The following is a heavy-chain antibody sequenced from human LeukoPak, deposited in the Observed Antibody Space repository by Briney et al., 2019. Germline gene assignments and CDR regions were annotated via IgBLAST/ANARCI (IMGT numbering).Heavy chain of an antibody. D-gene: IGHD5/OR15-5a*01. CDR1: GFTFSSYG. CDR2: IRYDGSNK. Sequence: PGRSLRLSCAASGFTFSSYGMHWVRQAPGKGLGWVAFIRYDGSNKYYADSVKGRFTISRDNSKNTLYLQMNSLRAEDTAVYYCAKSTGSSNYFDYWGQGTLVTVSS. V-gene: IGHV3-30*02. J-gene: IGHJ4*02. CDR3: AKSTGSSNYFDY.